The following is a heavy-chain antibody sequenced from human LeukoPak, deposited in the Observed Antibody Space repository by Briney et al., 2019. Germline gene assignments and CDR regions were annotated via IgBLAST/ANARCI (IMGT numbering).Heavy chain of an antibody. CDR2: ISSSSSYI. V-gene: IGHV3-21*01. CDR3: ARGGYQLLYQKD. Sequence: PGGSLRLSCAASGFTFSSYSMNWVRQAPGKGLEWVSSISSSSSYIYYADSVKGRFTISRDNAKNSLYLQMNSLRAEDTAVHYCARGGYQLLYQKDWGQGTLVTVSS. D-gene: IGHD2-2*02. CDR1: GFTFSSYS. J-gene: IGHJ4*02.